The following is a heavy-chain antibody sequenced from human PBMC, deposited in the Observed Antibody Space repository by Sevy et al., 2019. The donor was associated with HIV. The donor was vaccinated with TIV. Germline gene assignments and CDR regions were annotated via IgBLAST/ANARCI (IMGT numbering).Heavy chain of an antibody. Sequence: ASVKVSCKASGYTFTSYDINWVRQATGQGLEWMGWMNPNSGNTGYAQKFQGRVTITRNTSISTAYMELSSLRSEDTAVYYCARATKSSGWYGCSGYYYYYGMDVWGQGTTVTVSS. D-gene: IGHD6-19*01. V-gene: IGHV1-8*03. CDR3: ARATKSSGWYGCSGYYYYYGMDV. J-gene: IGHJ6*02. CDR1: GYTFTSYD. CDR2: MNPNSGNT.